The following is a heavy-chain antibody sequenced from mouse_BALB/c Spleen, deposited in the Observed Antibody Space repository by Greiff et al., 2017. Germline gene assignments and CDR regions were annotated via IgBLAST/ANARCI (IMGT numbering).Heavy chain of an antibody. CDR2: IYPGDGDT. D-gene: IGHD2-14*01. V-gene: IGHV1-80*01. CDR1: GYAFSSYW. J-gene: IGHJ4*01. CDR3: ERGEVRRAMDY. Sequence: VQLQQSGAELVRPGSSVKISCKASGYAFSSYWMNWVKQRPGQGLEWIGQIYPGDGDTNYNGKFKGKATLTADKSSSTAYMQLSSLTSEDSAVYFCERGEVRRAMDYWGQGTSVTVSS.